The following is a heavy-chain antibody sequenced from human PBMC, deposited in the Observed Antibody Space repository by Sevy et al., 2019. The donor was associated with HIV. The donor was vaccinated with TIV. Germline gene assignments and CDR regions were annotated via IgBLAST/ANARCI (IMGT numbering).Heavy chain of an antibody. CDR1: GFTFSNVW. CDR3: TTEAADCSTTTCSLAMDV. CDR2: LKSKIDGGPI. V-gene: IGHV3-15*01. D-gene: IGHD2-2*01. Sequence: GGSLRLSCAASGFTFSNVWMSWVRLAPAKGLEWVGRLKSKIDGGPIDYAAPVKVRFTISRDDSKNTLYLQMNSLKTEDTAVYYCTTEAADCSTTTCSLAMDVWGQGTTVTVSS. J-gene: IGHJ6*02.